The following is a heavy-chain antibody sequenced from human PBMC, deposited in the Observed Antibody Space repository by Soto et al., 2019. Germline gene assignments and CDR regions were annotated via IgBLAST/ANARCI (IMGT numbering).Heavy chain of an antibody. CDR1: GYIFTDSH. CDR2: INPKTGDT. J-gene: IGHJ4*02. CDR3: ERDPPRFFTSSPEGAGL. D-gene: IGHD6-6*01. V-gene: IGHV1-2*02. Sequence: EASVKVSCKASGYIFTDSHIHWVRQASGQGLEWLGWINPKTGDTHYSQKFQGRIIMTRDTSISTAYLELTNLTSDDTAVYYCERDPPRFFTSSPEGAGLWGQGTLVTVSS.